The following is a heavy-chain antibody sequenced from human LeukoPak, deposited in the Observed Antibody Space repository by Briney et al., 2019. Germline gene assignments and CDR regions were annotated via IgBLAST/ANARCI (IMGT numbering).Heavy chain of an antibody. Sequence: ASVTVSCKASGYTFTGYYMHWVRQAPGQGLEWMGWINPNSGGTNYAQKFQGRVTMTRDTSISTAYMELSRLRSDDTAVYYCARGLGQLVFYFDYWGQGTLVTVSS. V-gene: IGHV1-2*02. CDR3: ARGLGQLVFYFDY. J-gene: IGHJ4*02. CDR1: GYTFTGYY. CDR2: INPNSGGT. D-gene: IGHD6-13*01.